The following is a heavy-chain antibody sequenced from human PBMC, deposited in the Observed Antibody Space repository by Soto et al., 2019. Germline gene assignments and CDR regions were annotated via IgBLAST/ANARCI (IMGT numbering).Heavy chain of an antibody. CDR1: GGSISSSNW. V-gene: IGHV4-4*02. CDR3: ARFYYDSSGYLNPYYFDY. CDR2: IYHSGST. J-gene: IGHJ4*02. Sequence: QVQRQESGPGLVKPSGTLSLTCAVSGGSISSSNWWSWVRQPPGKGLEWIGEIYHSGSTNYNPSLKSRVTISVDKSKNQFSLKLSSVTAADTAVYYCARFYYDSSGYLNPYYFDYWGQGTLVTVSS. D-gene: IGHD3-22*01.